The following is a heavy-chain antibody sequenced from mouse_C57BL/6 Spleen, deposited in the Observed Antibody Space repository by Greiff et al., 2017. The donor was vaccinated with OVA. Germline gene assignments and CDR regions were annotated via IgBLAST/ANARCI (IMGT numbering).Heavy chain of an antibody. J-gene: IGHJ2*01. Sequence: EVKLVESEGGLVQPGSSMKLSCTASGFTFSDYYMAWVRQVPEKGLEWVANINYDGSSTYYLDSLKSRFIISRDNAKNILYLQMSSLKSEDTATYYCARDLLRSLDYWGQGTTLTVSS. D-gene: IGHD1-1*01. CDR2: INYDGSST. CDR3: ARDLLRSLDY. CDR1: GFTFSDYY. V-gene: IGHV5-16*01.